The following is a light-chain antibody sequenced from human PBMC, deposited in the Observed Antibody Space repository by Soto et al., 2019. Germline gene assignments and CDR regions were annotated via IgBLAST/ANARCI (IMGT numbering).Light chain of an antibody. CDR1: SSDVGGYNY. V-gene: IGLV2-14*01. J-gene: IGLJ1*01. CDR2: EVS. Sequence: QSALTQPPSASGSPGQSVTISCTGTSSDVGGYNYISWYQHHPGKAPKLMIYEVSNRPSGLSNRFSGSKSGNTASLTISGLQAEDEADYYCSSYTSSSTLVFGTGTKVTVL. CDR3: SSYTSSSTLV.